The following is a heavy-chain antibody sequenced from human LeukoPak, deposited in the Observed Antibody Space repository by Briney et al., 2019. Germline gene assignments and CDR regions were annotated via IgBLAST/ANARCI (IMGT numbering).Heavy chain of an antibody. CDR3: AKSYCSGGSCFSDY. CDR2: IRYDGSNK. CDR1: GFTFSNYG. Sequence: GGSLRLSCAASGFTFSNYGMHWVRQAPGKGLEWVALIRYDGSNKYYADSVKGQFTISRDNSKKTLYLQMNSLRAEDTAVYYCAKSYCSGGSCFSDYWGQGTLVTVSS. V-gene: IGHV3-30*02. J-gene: IGHJ4*02. D-gene: IGHD2-15*01.